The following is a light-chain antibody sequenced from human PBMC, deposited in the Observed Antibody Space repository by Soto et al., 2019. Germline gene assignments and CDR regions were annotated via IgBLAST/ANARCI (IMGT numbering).Light chain of an antibody. CDR1: QGIRND. CDR2: RAS. J-gene: IGKJ1*01. CDR3: LQHNSYPWT. Sequence: DLQMTQSQSSLSASVGDRVTITCRASQGIRNDLGWYQQQTGKAPKRLIYRASSLQSWVPSRFSGRGPGTEFTLTIISLQPDDFATYYCLQHNSYPWTFGQGTNVEIK. V-gene: IGKV1-17*01.